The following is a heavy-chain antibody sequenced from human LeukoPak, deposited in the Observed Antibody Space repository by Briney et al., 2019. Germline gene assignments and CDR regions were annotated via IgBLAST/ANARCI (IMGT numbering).Heavy chain of an antibody. J-gene: IGHJ4*02. Sequence: GAPVNVSCKASGYTFTRYGINWVRQAPGQGLEWVGWISVFNDATNYAQKLQGRLSLTTDPSTNTAFMELRNLGSDDTAIYYCARRTLDSSGYVFGHPTEPFYFDFRGQGTLVTVSS. CDR2: ISVFNDAT. CDR1: GYTFTRYG. CDR3: ARRTLDSSGYVFGHPTEPFYFDF. V-gene: IGHV1-18*01. D-gene: IGHD3-22*01.